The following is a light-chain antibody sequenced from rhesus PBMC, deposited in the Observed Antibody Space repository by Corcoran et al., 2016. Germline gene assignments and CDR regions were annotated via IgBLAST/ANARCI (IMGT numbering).Light chain of an antibody. J-gene: IGKJ2*01. CDR1: QSISSW. V-gene: IGKV1-16*01. CDR2: KAS. Sequence: DIQMTQSPSSLSASVGDKVTITCQASQSISSWLAWYQHKPGKAPKPLIYKASSLESGVPSRFSGIGSGTDFTLTIRSLQPEDFATYYCQQYNSAPYSFGQVTKVEIK. CDR3: QQYNSAPYS.